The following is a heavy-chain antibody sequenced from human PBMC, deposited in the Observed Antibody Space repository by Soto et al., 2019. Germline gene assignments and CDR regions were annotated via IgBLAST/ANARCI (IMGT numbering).Heavy chain of an antibody. J-gene: IGHJ4*02. D-gene: IGHD3-10*01. V-gene: IGHV1-69*13. CDR3: ARGHSYIEPSFDY. CDR1: GVTFSTYS. CDR2: IIPMFRTA. Sequence: SVKVSCKASGVTFSTYSFNWVRQAPGQGLQWMGGIIPMFRTAKYGQRFQGRVTITADESTDTVYLELSGLRHDDTAVYFCARGHSYIEPSFDYWGQGSLVTVSS.